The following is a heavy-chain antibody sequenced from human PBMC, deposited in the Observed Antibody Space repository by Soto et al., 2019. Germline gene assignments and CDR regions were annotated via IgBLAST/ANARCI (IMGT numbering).Heavy chain of an antibody. Sequence: QVQLVQSGAEVKKPGSSVKVSCKASGGTFSSYAISWVRQAPGQGLEWMGGIIPIFGTANYAQKFQGRVTINADESTSTAYMELSSLRSEDTDVYYCASDDYCSSTSCYTRGNWFDPWGQGTLVTVSS. CDR3: ASDDYCSSTSCYTRGNWFDP. V-gene: IGHV1-69*01. J-gene: IGHJ5*02. D-gene: IGHD2-2*02. CDR2: IIPIFGTA. CDR1: GGTFSSYA.